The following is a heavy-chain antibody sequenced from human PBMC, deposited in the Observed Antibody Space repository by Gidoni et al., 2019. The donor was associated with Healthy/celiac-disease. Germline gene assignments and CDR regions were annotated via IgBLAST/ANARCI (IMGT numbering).Heavy chain of an antibody. J-gene: IGHJ6*02. CDR2: ISYDGSNK. Sequence: QVQLVESGGGVVQPGRSRRLSCAAAGFTFSSYAMHWVRQAPGKGLEWVAVISYDGSNKSSASSVKGRFTISRDNSKNTLYLQMNSLRAEDTAVYYCARAFSPAETHGMDVWGQGTTVTVSS. CDR3: ARAFSPAETHGMDV. D-gene: IGHD2-2*01. V-gene: IGHV3-30-3*01. CDR1: GFTFSSYA.